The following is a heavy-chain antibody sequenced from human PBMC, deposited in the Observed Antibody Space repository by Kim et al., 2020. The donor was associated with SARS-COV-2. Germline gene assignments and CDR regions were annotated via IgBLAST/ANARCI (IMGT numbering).Heavy chain of an antibody. CDR3: ARESGWYQFFDS. CDR2: IRTIAYGGTA. V-gene: IGHV3-49*04. Sequence: GGSLRLSCAASGFSFGDYTMNWVRQAPGKGLEWVGFIRTIAYGGTAEYAASVKCRFTISRDDSKRTAELQMDRLKTEDTPLYFCARESGWYQFFDSWSPEGLVTLSS. CDR1: GFSFGDYT. D-gene: IGHD6-19*01. J-gene: IGHJ4*02.